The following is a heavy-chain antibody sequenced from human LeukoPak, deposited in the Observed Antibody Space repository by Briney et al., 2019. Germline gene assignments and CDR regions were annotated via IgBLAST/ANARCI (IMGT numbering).Heavy chain of an antibody. CDR3: ARGAEGHNYGEFDR. V-gene: IGHV3-74*01. Sequence: GGSLRLSCAASGFTFSTYWMHWVRQAPGKGLVWVSRIKFDGSSTTYADSEKGRFTISRDNAKNTLYLQMNSLRDEDTAVYYCARGAEGHNYGEFDRWGQRTLVTVSS. CDR1: GFTFSTYW. J-gene: IGHJ5*02. D-gene: IGHD5-18*01. CDR2: IKFDGSST.